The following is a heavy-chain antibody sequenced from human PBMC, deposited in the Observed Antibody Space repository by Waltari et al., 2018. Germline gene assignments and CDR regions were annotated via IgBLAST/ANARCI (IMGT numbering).Heavy chain of an antibody. V-gene: IGHV3-23*01. Sequence: EVQLLESGGGLVQPGGSLRLSCAASGFTFSSYAMSWVRQAPGKGLEWVSAISGSGGSTYYADSVKGRFTISRDNSKNTLYLQMNSLRAEDTAVYYCAKDHGWGTMVQGDPDYWGQGTLVTVSS. CDR1: GFTFSSYA. J-gene: IGHJ4*02. CDR2: ISGSGGST. D-gene: IGHD3-10*01. CDR3: AKDHGWGTMVQGDPDY.